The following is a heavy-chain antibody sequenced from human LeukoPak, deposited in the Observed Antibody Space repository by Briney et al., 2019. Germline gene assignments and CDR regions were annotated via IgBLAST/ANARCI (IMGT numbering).Heavy chain of an antibody. J-gene: IGHJ5*02. V-gene: IGHV3-23*01. D-gene: IGHD2-2*01. CDR2: ISISGGST. CDR1: GFTFSSYV. Sequence: GGPLRLSCAASGFTFSSYVMSWVRQAPGKGLDWVSTISISGGSTYYADSVKGRFTISRDNSKNTLYLQMNSLRGEDTAVYYCAKAIGQEVPAASRWYDPWGQGTLVTVSS. CDR3: AKAIGQEVPAASRWYDP.